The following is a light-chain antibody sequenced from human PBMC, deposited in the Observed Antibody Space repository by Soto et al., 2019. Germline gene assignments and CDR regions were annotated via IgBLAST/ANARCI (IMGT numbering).Light chain of an antibody. CDR3: FSYAGTYTFYV. Sequence: QSVLTQPRSVSGSPGQSVTISCTGTSSDIGGYYYISWYQHHPGKAPKLMIYDVTKRPSGVPDRFSASKSGITASLTISGLQAEDEADYYCFSYAGTYTFYVFGTGTQLTVL. V-gene: IGLV2-11*01. J-gene: IGLJ1*01. CDR1: SSDIGGYYY. CDR2: DVT.